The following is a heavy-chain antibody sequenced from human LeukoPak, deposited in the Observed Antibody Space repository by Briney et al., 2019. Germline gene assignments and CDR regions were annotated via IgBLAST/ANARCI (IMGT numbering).Heavy chain of an antibody. CDR3: ARNDFWSGYSDWFDP. V-gene: IGHV4-59*12. Sequence: SETLSLTCAVYGGSFSGYYWSWIRQPPGKGLEWIGYIYYSGRTNYNPSLRSRITISIDTSKNQFSLKLSSVTAADTAVYYCARNDFWSGYSDWFDPWGQGTLVTVSS. J-gene: IGHJ5*02. D-gene: IGHD3-3*01. CDR2: IYYSGRT. CDR1: GGSFSGYY.